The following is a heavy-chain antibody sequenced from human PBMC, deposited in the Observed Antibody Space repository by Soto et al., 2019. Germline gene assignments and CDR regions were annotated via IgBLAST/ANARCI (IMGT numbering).Heavy chain of an antibody. CDR1: GFSLSTRGVG. J-gene: IGHJ4*02. CDR2: IYWDDDK. V-gene: IGHV2-5*02. Sequence: QITLKESGPTLVKPTQTLTLTCTFSGFSLSTRGVGVGWIRQPPGKALEWLALIYWDDDKRYSPSLKSRLTITKDTSKNQVLLTMTNMDPVDTATYYCAHRPSYCSGGSCYSGFDYWGQGTLVTVSS. CDR3: AHRPSYCSGGSCYSGFDY. D-gene: IGHD2-15*01.